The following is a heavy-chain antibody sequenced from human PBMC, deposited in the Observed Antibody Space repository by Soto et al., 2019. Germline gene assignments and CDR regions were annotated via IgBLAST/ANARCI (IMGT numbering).Heavy chain of an antibody. J-gene: IGHJ4*02. CDR2: INPSGGRT. D-gene: IGHD3-22*01. Sequence: GASVKVSCKASGYTFTSYYMHWVRQAPGKGLEWMGIINPSGGRTSYAQKFQGRVTMTEDTSTDTAYMELSSLRSEDTAVYYCAADSGYSTWHIDYWGQGTLVTVS. CDR1: GYTFTSYY. CDR3: AADSGYSTWHIDY. V-gene: IGHV1-46*01.